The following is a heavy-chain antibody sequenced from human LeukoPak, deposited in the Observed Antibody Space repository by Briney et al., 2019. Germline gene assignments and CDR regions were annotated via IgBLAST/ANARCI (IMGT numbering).Heavy chain of an antibody. CDR1: GGSISNGGYY. V-gene: IGHV4-31*03. CDR3: ARDGASAARRSGSSVAWFDP. J-gene: IGHJ5*02. D-gene: IGHD6-6*01. Sequence: PSQTLSLTCTVSGGSISNGGYYWSWIRQHPGKGLEWIGYIYYSGSTYYNPSLKSRVTISVDTSKNQFSLKLSSVTAADTAVYYCARDGASAARRSGSSVAWFDPWGQGTLVTVSS. CDR2: IYYSGST.